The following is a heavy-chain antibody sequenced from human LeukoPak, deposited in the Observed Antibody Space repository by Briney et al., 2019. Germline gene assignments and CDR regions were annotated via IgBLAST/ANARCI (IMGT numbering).Heavy chain of an antibody. CDR1: GYTFTSYG. D-gene: IGHD2-15*01. V-gene: IGHV1-18*01. CDR2: ISAYNGNT. J-gene: IGHJ5*02. CDR3: ARDLFVVVVAATVGWFDP. Sequence: GASVKVSCKASGYTFTSYGISWVRQAPGQGLEWMGWISAYNGNTNYAQKLQGRVTMTTDTSTSTAYMELRSLRSDDTAVHYCARDLFVVVVAATVGWFDPWGQGTLVTVSS.